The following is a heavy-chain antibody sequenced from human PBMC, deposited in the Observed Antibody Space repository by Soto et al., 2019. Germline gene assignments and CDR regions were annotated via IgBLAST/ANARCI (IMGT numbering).Heavy chain of an antibody. CDR3: ATPYEITLTLDP. D-gene: IGHD3-22*01. CDR2: IYHTGST. Sequence: QLQLQESGPGLVKPSETLPLTCTVSGDSIMSTNYYWGWIRQSPGKGLEWLGSIYHTGSTYYNPSIKRRVPISVDTSKNQFALRLNSVTAADTALYYCATPYEITLTLDPWGPVTLVTVSS. CDR1: GDSIMSTNYY. J-gene: IGHJ5*02. V-gene: IGHV4-39*01.